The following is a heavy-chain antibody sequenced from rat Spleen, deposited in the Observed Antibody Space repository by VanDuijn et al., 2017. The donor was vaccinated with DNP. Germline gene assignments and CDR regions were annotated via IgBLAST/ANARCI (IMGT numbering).Heavy chain of an antibody. CDR3: TRPIYNNHGGFAY. D-gene: IGHD1-10*01. J-gene: IGHJ3*01. Sequence: EVQLVESGGDLVQPGRSLKLSCAASEFTFNNYWMNWIRQGPGKGLEWVASITNSGSGSPTYYLDSVKGRFTISRDNAKSTLYLQMNSLTSEDMATYYCTRPIYNNHGGFAYWGQGTLVTVSS. CDR2: ITNSGSGSPT. V-gene: IGHV5-31*01. CDR1: EFTFNNYW.